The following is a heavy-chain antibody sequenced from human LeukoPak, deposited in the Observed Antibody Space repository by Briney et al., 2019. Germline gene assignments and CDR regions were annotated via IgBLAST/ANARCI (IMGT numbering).Heavy chain of an antibody. CDR3: ARAKVLGDAFDI. V-gene: IGHV3-30*01. CDR2: ISYDGSNK. D-gene: IGHD7-27*01. Sequence: AISYDGSNKYYADSVKGRFTISRDNSKNTLYLQMNSLRAEDTAAYYCARAKVLGDAFDIWGQGTMVTVSS. J-gene: IGHJ3*02.